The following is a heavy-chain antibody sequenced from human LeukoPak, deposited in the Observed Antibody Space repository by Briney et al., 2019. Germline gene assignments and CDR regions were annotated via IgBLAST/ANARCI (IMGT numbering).Heavy chain of an antibody. CDR3: AREYFYDSSGYSDAFDI. CDR2: VSGSGDST. Sequence: GGSLRLACAASGFTFSNFAMTWVRLAPGRGLEWVSTVSGSGDSTHFADSVKGRFTISRDNSKNTLYLQMNSLRAEDTAVYYCAREYFYDSSGYSDAFDIWGQGTMVTVSS. CDR1: GFTFSNFA. D-gene: IGHD3-22*01. J-gene: IGHJ3*02. V-gene: IGHV3-23*01.